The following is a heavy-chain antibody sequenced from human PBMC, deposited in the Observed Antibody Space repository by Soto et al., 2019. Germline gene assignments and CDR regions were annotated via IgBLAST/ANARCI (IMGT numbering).Heavy chain of an antibody. CDR2: ISGYNGNT. V-gene: IGHV1-18*01. D-gene: IGHD6-25*01. CDR1: GYSFTTYG. Sequence: QVQLVQSRGEVKNPGASVKVSCKTSGYSFTTYGISWVRQAPGQGLEWMGWISGYNGNTNYAQKLQGRVTMTTDTSTSTAYMWLRRLRSDDTGVYYCAREGAAPYDFSGMDVWGQGSTVPVSS. CDR3: AREGAAPYDFSGMDV. J-gene: IGHJ6*02.